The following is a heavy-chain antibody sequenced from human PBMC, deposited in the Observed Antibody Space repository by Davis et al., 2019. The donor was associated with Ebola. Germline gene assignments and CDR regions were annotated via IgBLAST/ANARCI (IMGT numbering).Heavy chain of an antibody. CDR1: GFTFSSYG. Sequence: GGSLRLSCAASGFTFSSYGMHWVRQAPGKGLEWAAFIRYDGSNKYYADSVKGRFTISRDNSKNTLYLQMNSLKVEDTAVYYCARQASSSYYGSYYFDFWGPGTLVTVSS. V-gene: IGHV3-30*02. CDR3: ARQASSSYYGSYYFDF. J-gene: IGHJ4*02. D-gene: IGHD2-15*01. CDR2: IRYDGSNK.